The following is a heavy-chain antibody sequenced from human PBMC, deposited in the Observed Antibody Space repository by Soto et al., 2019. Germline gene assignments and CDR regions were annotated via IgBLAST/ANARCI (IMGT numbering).Heavy chain of an antibody. Sequence: SETLSLTCTVSGGSISSYYWSWIRQPPGKGLEWIGYIYYSGSTNYNPSLKSRVTISVDTSKNQFSLKLSSVTAADTAVYYCARVGHGSSFPLDYWGQGTLVTVSS. J-gene: IGHJ4*02. CDR1: GGSISSYY. CDR2: IYYSGST. D-gene: IGHD6-6*01. CDR3: ARVGHGSSFPLDY. V-gene: IGHV4-59*08.